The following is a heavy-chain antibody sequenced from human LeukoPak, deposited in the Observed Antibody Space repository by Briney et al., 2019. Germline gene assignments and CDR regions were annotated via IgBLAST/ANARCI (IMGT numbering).Heavy chain of an antibody. V-gene: IGHV3-11*04. Sequence: GGSLRLSCAASGFTFSDYYMSWIRQAPGKGLEWLSYIGSSNTIYSADSVKGRFTISRDNAKNSLYLQMNSLRAEDTAVYYCARKNGLDYWGQGTLVTVSS. CDR3: ARKNGLDY. CDR1: GFTFSDYY. CDR2: IGSSNTI. J-gene: IGHJ4*02.